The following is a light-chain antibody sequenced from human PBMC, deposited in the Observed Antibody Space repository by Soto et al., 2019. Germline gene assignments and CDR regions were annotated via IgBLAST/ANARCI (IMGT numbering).Light chain of an antibody. J-gene: IGKJ5*01. CDR2: DAS. V-gene: IGKV3-11*01. CDR3: QQYNNWPPYT. CDR1: QSVSSY. Sequence: EIVLTQSPATLSLSPGERATLSCRASQSVSSYLAWYQQKPGQAPRLLIYDASNRATGIPAGFSGSGSGTDFTLTISSLEPEDFAVYYCQQYNNWPPYTFGQGTRLEI.